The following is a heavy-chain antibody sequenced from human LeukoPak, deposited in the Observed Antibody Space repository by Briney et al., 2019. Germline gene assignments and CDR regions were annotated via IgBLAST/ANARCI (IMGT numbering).Heavy chain of an antibody. J-gene: IGHJ5*02. D-gene: IGHD3-10*01. Sequence: ASVKVSCKASGYTFTGYYMHWVRQAPGQGLEWMGLINPNSGGTNYAQKFQGRVSMTRDTSISTDYMELSRLRSDDTAVYYCARDYYGSGSYYWFDPWGQGTLVTVSS. V-gene: IGHV1-2*02. CDR1: GYTFTGYY. CDR3: ARDYYGSGSYYWFDP. CDR2: INPNSGGT.